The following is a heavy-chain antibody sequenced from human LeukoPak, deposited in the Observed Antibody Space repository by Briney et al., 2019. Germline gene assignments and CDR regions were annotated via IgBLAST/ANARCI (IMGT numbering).Heavy chain of an antibody. Sequence: GGSLRLSCAASGFTFSSYWMHWVRQAPGKGLVWVSRINTGGSTTDYADSVKGRFTISRDNAKNSLYLQMNSLRAEDTAVYYCARALRFVDYWGQGTLVTVSS. D-gene: IGHD3-3*01. CDR1: GFTFSSYW. CDR3: ARALRFVDY. CDR2: INTGGSTT. J-gene: IGHJ4*02. V-gene: IGHV3-74*01.